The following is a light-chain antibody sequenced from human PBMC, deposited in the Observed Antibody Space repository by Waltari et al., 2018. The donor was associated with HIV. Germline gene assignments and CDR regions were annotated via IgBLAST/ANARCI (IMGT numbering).Light chain of an antibody. CDR1: SSHIGAGYD. Sequence: QSVLTQPPSVSGAPGQRVTISCPGSSSHIGAGYDVHWYQQLPGTAPKLLIYGNSNRPSGVPDRFSGSKSGTSASLAITGLQAEDEADYYCQSYDSTGVFGGGTKLTVL. CDR2: GNS. J-gene: IGLJ3*02. CDR3: QSYDSTGV. V-gene: IGLV1-40*01.